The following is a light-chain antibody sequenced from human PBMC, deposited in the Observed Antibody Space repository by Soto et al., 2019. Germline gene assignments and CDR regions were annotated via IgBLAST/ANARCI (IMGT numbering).Light chain of an antibody. J-gene: IGKJ1*01. Sequence: EIVLTQSPATLSLSPGERATLSCRASQSVSSYLAWYQQKPGQAPRLLIYDASNRATGIPARFRGSGSGTDFTLTITRLEPEDVAVYYCQQYGDSPWTFGQGTKVDIK. CDR2: DAS. V-gene: IGKV3-11*01. CDR1: QSVSSY. CDR3: QQYGDSPWT.